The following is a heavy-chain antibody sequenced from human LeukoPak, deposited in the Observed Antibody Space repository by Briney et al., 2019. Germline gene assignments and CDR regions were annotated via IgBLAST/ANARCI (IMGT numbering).Heavy chain of an antibody. V-gene: IGHV1-8*02. CDR1: GYIFTGYY. J-gene: IGHJ6*03. Sequence: ASVKVSCKASGYIFTGYYIHWVRQAPGQGLEWMGWMNPNSGNTGYAQKFQGRVTMTRNTSISTAYMELSSLRSEDTAVYYCARRYKTGYYYYMDVWGKGTTVTISS. D-gene: IGHD5-18*01. CDR2: MNPNSGNT. CDR3: ARRYKTGYYYYMDV.